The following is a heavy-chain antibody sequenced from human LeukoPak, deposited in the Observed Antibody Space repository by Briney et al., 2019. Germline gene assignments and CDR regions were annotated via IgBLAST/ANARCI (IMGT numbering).Heavy chain of an antibody. J-gene: IGHJ5*02. V-gene: IGHV1-2*02. CDR3: ARERMVRGVYNWFDP. CDR1: GYTFTGYY. Sequence: ASVKVSCTASGYTFTGYYMHWVRQAPGQGLEWMGWINPNSGGTNYAQKFQGRVTMTRDTSISTAYMELSRLRSDDTAVYYCARERMVRGVYNWFDPWGQGTLVTVSS. D-gene: IGHD3-10*01. CDR2: INPNSGGT.